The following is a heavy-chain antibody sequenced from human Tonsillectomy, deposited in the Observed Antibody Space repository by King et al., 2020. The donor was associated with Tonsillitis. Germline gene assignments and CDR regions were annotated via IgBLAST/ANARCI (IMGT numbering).Heavy chain of an antibody. D-gene: IGHD4-17*01. V-gene: IGHV4-59*01. CDR1: GGSISSYY. Sequence: QLQESGPGLVKPSETLSLTCTVSGGSISSYYWSWIRQPPGKGLEWIGYIYYSGSTNYNPSLKSRVTISVDTSKNQFSLKLSSVTAADTAVYYCARGYGDYRGYFQHWGQGTLVTVSS. CDR3: ARGYGDYRGYFQH. J-gene: IGHJ1*01. CDR2: IYYSGST.